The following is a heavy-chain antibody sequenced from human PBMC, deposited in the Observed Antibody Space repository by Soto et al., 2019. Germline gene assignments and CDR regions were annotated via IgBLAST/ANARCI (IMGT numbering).Heavy chain of an antibody. CDR3: ARYCSGVSCYQFSFDY. D-gene: IGHD2-15*01. CDR2: IYPGDSDT. J-gene: IGHJ4*02. Sequence: ESLKISCTGSGYSFTRYWIGWVRQIPGKGLEWMGIIYPGDSDTRYSPSFQGQVTISADKSISTAYLQWSSLKASDTAMYYCARYCSGVSCYQFSFDYWGQGTLVTVSS. CDR1: GYSFTRYW. V-gene: IGHV5-51*01.